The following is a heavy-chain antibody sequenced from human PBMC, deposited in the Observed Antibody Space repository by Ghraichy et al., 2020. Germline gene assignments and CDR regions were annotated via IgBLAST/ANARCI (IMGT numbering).Heavy chain of an antibody. CDR1: GFLFRGYA. CDR2: FSATDNST. CDR3: AKLYYYGSGRGADY. Sequence: LSLTCAASGFLFRGYAMSWVRQAPGKGLEWVSSFSATDNSTSYAESVKGRFTISRDNSKNTVYLQMHSLRVEDTAVYYCAKLYYYGSGRGADYWGQGTLVTVSS. D-gene: IGHD3-10*01. J-gene: IGHJ4*02. V-gene: IGHV3-23*01.